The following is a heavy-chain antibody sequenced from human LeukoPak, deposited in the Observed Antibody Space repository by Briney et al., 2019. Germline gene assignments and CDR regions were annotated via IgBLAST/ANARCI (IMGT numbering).Heavy chain of an antibody. CDR3: ARGYSGYDSGVGYFDY. Sequence: SDTLSLTCAVSGGSISSGGYSWSWIRQPPGKGLEWIGYIYHSGSTYYNPSLKSRVTISVDRSKNQFSLKLSSVTAADTAVYYCARGYSGYDSGVGYFDYWGQGTLVTVSS. D-gene: IGHD5-12*01. V-gene: IGHV4-30-2*01. J-gene: IGHJ4*02. CDR2: IYHSGST. CDR1: GGSISSGGYS.